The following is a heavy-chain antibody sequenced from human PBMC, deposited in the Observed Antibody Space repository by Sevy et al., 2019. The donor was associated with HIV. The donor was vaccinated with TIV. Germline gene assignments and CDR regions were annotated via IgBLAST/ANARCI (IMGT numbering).Heavy chain of an antibody. D-gene: IGHD2-21*01. J-gene: IGHJ3*02. Sequence: GGSLRLSCAASGFTFSNYAMHWVRQAPGKGLEWVAVISYDGSNKNYTDSVKGRFTIARDKSKNTLYLQMNSLRAEDTAVYYCANIHAATNGFDIWGQGTMVTVSS. CDR2: ISYDGSNK. CDR1: GFTFSNYA. V-gene: IGHV3-30*18. CDR3: ANIHAATNGFDI.